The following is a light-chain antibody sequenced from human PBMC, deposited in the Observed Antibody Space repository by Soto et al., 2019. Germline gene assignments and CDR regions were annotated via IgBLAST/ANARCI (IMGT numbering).Light chain of an antibody. CDR2: GTS. CDR3: QQYETSPYT. CDR1: QYVSTTF. Sequence: EIVLTQSPGTLSLSPGEKATLSCRASQYVSTTFFAWYQQKPGQAPRLLIYGTSNRATGIPDRFSGSGSGTDFTLTISRPEPEDFAVYYCQQYETSPYTFGQGTKLEI. V-gene: IGKV3-20*01. J-gene: IGKJ2*01.